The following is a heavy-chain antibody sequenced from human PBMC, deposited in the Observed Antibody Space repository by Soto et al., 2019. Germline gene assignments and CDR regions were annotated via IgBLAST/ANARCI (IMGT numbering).Heavy chain of an antibody. D-gene: IGHD2-8*01. Sequence: PGGSLRLSCAASGFTCSRYAMHWVRQAPGEGLEWVAVISRDGSSKYYGDSVKGRFTVSRDNSNTTLYLSMTSLRPDDTAVFYCARSRNGAVPDSINFWGQGTLVTVSS. J-gene: IGHJ4*02. CDR2: ISRDGSSK. V-gene: IGHV3-30-3*01. CDR3: ARSRNGAVPDSINF. CDR1: GFTCSRYA.